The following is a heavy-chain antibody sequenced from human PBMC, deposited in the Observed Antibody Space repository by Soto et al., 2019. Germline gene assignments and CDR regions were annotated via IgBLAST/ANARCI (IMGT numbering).Heavy chain of an antibody. Sequence: SETLSLTCTISGGSISGYYWTWIRQSPGKGLEYIGYVYNGNTNYNPSLKSRVTISVDTSKNQFSLKLTSVTAADTAVYYCARDKITGLFDYWGQGTQVTVSS. D-gene: IGHD2-8*02. V-gene: IGHV4-59*12. CDR3: ARDKITGLFDY. J-gene: IGHJ4*02. CDR2: VYNGNT. CDR1: GGSISGYY.